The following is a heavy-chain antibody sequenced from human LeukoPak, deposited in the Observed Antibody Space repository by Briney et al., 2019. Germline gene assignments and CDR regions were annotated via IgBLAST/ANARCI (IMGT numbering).Heavy chain of an antibody. CDR3: AKRDSAGLYYFDY. V-gene: IGHV3-23*01. CDR1: GFTFTNYA. CDR2: IGKSGGGT. J-gene: IGHJ4*02. D-gene: IGHD5-18*01. Sequence: GGSPRLSCAASGFTFTNYAMSWVRQAPGRWLEWVSTIGKSGGGTYYADSVKGRFTISRDNSKSTLYLQMNSLRAEDTAVYYCAKRDSAGLYYFDYWGQGTLVTVSS.